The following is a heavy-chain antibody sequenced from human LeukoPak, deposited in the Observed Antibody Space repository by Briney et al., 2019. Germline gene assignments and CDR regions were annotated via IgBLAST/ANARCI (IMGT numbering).Heavy chain of an antibody. Sequence: SETLSLTCAVYGGSFSGYYWSWIRQPPGKGLEWIGEINHSGSTNYNPSLKSRVTISVDTSKNQFSLKLSSVTAADTAVYYCARGSRSGYSSSWAIDYWGQGTLVTVSS. V-gene: IGHV4-34*01. CDR1: GGSFSGYY. CDR2: INHSGST. D-gene: IGHD6-13*01. CDR3: ARGSRSGYSSSWAIDY. J-gene: IGHJ4*02.